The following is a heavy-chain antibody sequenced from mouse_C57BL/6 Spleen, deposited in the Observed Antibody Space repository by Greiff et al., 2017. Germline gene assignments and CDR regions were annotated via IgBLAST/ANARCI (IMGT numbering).Heavy chain of an antibody. CDR3: ARSYGYGTDYFDC. J-gene: IGHJ2*01. CDR1: GYTFTSYW. V-gene: IGHV1-64*01. D-gene: IGHD2-1*01. Sequence: QVQLQQPGAELVKPGASVKLSCKASGYTFTSYWMHWVKQRPGQGLEWIGMIHPNSGSTNYNEKFKSKATLTVDKSSSTAYMQLSSLTSEDSAVYYCARSYGYGTDYFDCWGQGTTLTVSS. CDR2: IHPNSGST.